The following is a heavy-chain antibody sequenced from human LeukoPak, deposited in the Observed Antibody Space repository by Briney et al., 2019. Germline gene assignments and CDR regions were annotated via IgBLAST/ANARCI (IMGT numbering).Heavy chain of an antibody. Sequence: QAGGSLRLSCAASGFTFSSYGMHWVRQAPGKGLEWVAFIRYDGSNKYYADSVKGRFTISRDNSKNTLYLQMNSLRAEDTAVYYCAKDRVLRYFDWLFDLDYRGQGTLVTVSS. CDR1: GFTFSSYG. J-gene: IGHJ4*02. D-gene: IGHD3-9*01. CDR2: IRYDGSNK. CDR3: AKDRVLRYFDWLFDLDY. V-gene: IGHV3-30*02.